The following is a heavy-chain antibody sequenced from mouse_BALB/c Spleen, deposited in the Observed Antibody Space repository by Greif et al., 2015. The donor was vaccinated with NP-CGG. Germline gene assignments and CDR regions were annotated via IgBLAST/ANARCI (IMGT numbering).Heavy chain of an antibody. CDR3: ARERSMITYYFDY. Sequence: VQLQQSGPGLVAPSQSLSITCTVSGFSLTSYGVHWVRQPPGKGLEWLGVLWAGGSTNYNSALMSRLSISKDNSKSQVFLKMNSLQTDDTAMYYCARERSMITYYFDYWGQGTTLTVSS. D-gene: IGHD2-4*01. CDR2: LWAGGST. CDR1: GFSLTSYG. V-gene: IGHV2-9*02. J-gene: IGHJ2*01.